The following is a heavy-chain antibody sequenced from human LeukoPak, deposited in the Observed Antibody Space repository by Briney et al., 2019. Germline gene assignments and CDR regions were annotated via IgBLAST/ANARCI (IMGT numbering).Heavy chain of an antibody. Sequence: GGSLRLSCVASGFTFSSYGMHWVRQAPGNGLEWVAFIRYDASNKYYADSVKGRFTISRDNSKNTLYLQMNSLRAEDTAVYYCAKVGTTVVTFHFDYWGQGTLVTVSS. V-gene: IGHV3-30*02. D-gene: IGHD4-23*01. J-gene: IGHJ4*02. CDR1: GFTFSSYG. CDR3: AKVGTTVVTFHFDY. CDR2: IRYDASNK.